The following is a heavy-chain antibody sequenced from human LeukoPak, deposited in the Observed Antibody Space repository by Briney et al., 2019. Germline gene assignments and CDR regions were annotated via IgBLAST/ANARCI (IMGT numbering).Heavy chain of an antibody. V-gene: IGHV3-48*03. D-gene: IGHD1-1*01. CDR1: GFTFSSYE. CDR2: ISSSGSTI. J-gene: IGHJ4*02. CDR3: ARDGGATRSFDY. Sequence: GGSLRLSXAASGFTFSSYEMNWVRQAPGKGLEWVSYISSSGSTIYYADSVKGRFTISRDNAKNSLYLQMNSLRAEDTAVYYCARDGGATRSFDYWGQGTLVTVSS.